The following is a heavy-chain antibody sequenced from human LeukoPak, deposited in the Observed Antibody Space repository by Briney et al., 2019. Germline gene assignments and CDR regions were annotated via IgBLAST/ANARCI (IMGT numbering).Heavy chain of an antibody. CDR2: TYYRSKWYN. Sequence: SQTLSLTCAISGDSFSSISAAWNWVRHSPSRGLEWLGRTYYRSKWYNDYSVTVKSRITINPDTSKNQFSLQLNSVTPEDTAVYYCARGPQLVGYYYIDVWGKGTTVTVSS. J-gene: IGHJ6*03. V-gene: IGHV6-1*01. D-gene: IGHD6-13*01. CDR1: GDSFSSISAA. CDR3: ARGPQLVGYYYIDV.